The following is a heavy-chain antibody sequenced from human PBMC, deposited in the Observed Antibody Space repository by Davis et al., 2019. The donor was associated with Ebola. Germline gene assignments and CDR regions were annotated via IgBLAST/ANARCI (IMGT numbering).Heavy chain of an antibody. CDR1: GFTFSSYA. CDR3: ARDGPNYDVDY. D-gene: IGHD3-22*01. Sequence: GESLKISCAASGFTFSSYAMSWVRQAPGKGLEWVANIKQDGSEIHYVDSVKGRFTISRDNTKNSLYLQMNSLRVDDTAVYFCARDGPNYDVDYWGQGTLVTVSA. J-gene: IGHJ4*02. CDR2: IKQDGSEI. V-gene: IGHV3-7*03.